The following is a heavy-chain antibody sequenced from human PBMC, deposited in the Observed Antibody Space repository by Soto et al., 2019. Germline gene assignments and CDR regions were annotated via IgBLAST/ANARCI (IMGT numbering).Heavy chain of an antibody. D-gene: IGHD3-22*01. J-gene: IGHJ4*02. CDR2: IKSKTDGGTT. Sequence: EVQLVESGGGLVKPGGSLRLSCAASGFTFSNAWMSWVHQAPGKGLEWVGRIKSKTDGGTTDYAAPVKGRFTISRDDSKNTLYLQMNSLKTEDTAVYYCTTQYYYDSSGYFYWGQGTLVTVSS. V-gene: IGHV3-15*01. CDR3: TTQYYYDSSGYFY. CDR1: GFTFSNAW.